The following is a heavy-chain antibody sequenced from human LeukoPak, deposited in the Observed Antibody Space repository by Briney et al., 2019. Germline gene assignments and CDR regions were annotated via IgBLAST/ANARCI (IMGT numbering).Heavy chain of an antibody. V-gene: IGHV3-21*01. CDR3: ARASSKQLAGYLPDGFDI. CDR2: ISSGGTYV. CDR1: GFTFSSYS. D-gene: IGHD3-9*01. Sequence: GGSLRLSCAASGFTFSSYSMNWVRQAPGKGLEWVSSISSGGTYVYYADSVKGRFTISRDNAKNSLSLQMNSLRADDAAVYYCARASSKQLAGYLPDGFDIWGQGTMVTVSS. J-gene: IGHJ3*02.